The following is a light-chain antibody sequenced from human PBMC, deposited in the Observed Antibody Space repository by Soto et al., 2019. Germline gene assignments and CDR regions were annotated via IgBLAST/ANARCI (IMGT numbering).Light chain of an antibody. CDR1: QTISSW. Sequence: DIQMTQSPSTLSGSVGDRVTITCRASQTISSWLAWYQQKPGKAPKLLIYAASSLQSRVPSRFSGSGSGTEFTLTISSLQPEDFATYYCLQHNSYPVTFGQGTKVDIK. V-gene: IGKV1-5*01. CDR2: AAS. J-gene: IGKJ1*01. CDR3: LQHNSYPVT.